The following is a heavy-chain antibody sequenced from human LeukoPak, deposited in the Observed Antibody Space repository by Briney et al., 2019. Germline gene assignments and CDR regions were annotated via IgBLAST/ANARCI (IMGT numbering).Heavy chain of an antibody. J-gene: IGHJ4*02. V-gene: IGHV3-7*01. D-gene: IGHD3-16*01. CDR2: IKEDGSEK. CDR3: AGEATGGIDY. CDR1: GFTFSNYL. Sequence: PGGSLRLSCTVSGFTFSNYLMTWVRQAPGKGLEWVANIKEDGSEKYYVDAVKGRFTISRDNARNSVYLRMNSLRAEDSGLYYCAGEATGGIDYWGQGALVTVSS.